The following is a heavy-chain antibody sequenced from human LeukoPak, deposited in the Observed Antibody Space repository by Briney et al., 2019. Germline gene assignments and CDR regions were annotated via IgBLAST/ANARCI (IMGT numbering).Heavy chain of an antibody. CDR2: ISAYNGNT. Sequence: GSVKVSCKASGYTFTSYDINWVRQATGQGLAWMGWISAYNGNTNYAQKLQGRVTMTTDTSTSTAYMELSSVRSDDTAVYYCARAELLLLRELFPWGYWGPGNPVPLSS. D-gene: IGHD3-10*01. J-gene: IGHJ4*02. V-gene: IGHV1-18*01. CDR3: ARAELLLLRELFPWGY. CDR1: GYTFTSYD.